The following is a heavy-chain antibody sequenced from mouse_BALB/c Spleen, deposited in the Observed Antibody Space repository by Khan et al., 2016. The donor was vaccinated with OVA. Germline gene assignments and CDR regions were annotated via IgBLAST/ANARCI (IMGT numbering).Heavy chain of an antibody. J-gene: IGHJ2*01. CDR2: ISYSGRT. V-gene: IGHV3-2*02. CDR3: ARSVTITTVVATDFDY. Sequence: EVQLQESGPGLVKPSQSLSLTCTVTGYSITSDYAWNWIRQFPGNKLEWMGYISYSGRTSYNPSLKSRLSITRDTSKNQFFLQLNSVTTEDTATYYSARSVTITTVVATDFDYWGQGTTLTVSS. CDR1: GYSITSDYA. D-gene: IGHD1-1*01.